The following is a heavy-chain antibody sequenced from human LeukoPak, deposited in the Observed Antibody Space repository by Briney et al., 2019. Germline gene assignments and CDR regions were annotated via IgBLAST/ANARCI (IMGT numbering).Heavy chain of an antibody. Sequence: PGESLKISGKCSGYPFSTYWIGWVRQTPGKGLEVMGLIYRDDSDTKYSTSFRGQVTISVDRYIRSAYLRWRSLRDSDTAMYYCVRRDSSSWYHFDYWGQGTRVTVSS. J-gene: IGHJ4*02. CDR2: IYRDDSDT. V-gene: IGHV5-51*01. CDR3: VRRDSSSWYHFDY. D-gene: IGHD3-22*01. CDR1: GYPFSTYW.